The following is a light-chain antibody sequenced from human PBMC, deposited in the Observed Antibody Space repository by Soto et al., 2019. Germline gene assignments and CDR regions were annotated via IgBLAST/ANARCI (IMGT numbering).Light chain of an antibody. CDR3: SSYTSSSTRV. J-gene: IGLJ1*01. Sequence: QSALTQPASVSGSPGQSITISCTGTSSDIGTYSYVSWYQQHPGKAPKLMIYEVSKRPSGVSNRFSGSKSGNMASLTISGLQAEDEADYYCSSYTSSSTRVFGTGTKLTVL. V-gene: IGLV2-14*01. CDR1: SSDIGTYSY. CDR2: EVS.